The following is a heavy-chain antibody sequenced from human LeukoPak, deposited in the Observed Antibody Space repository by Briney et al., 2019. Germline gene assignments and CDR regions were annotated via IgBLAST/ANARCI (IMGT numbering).Heavy chain of an antibody. Sequence: ASVKVSCKASGYTFTGYYMHWVRQAPGQGLEWMGWINPNSGGTNYAQKFQGRVTMTRDTSISTAYMELSRLRSDDTAVYYCARVSCPRYTVVTCPFDYWGQGTLVTASS. J-gene: IGHJ4*02. CDR3: ARVSCPRYTVVTCPFDY. CDR1: GYTFTGYY. D-gene: IGHD4-23*01. CDR2: INPNSGGT. V-gene: IGHV1-2*02.